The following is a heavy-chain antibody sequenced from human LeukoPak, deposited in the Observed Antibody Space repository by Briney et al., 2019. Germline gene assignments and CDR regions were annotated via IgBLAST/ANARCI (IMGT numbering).Heavy chain of an antibody. CDR3: AREGVAAAGKLDY. D-gene: IGHD6-13*01. Sequence: SETLSLTCTVSGGSIGSYYWSWIRQPPGKGLEWIGYIYYSGSTNYNPSLKSRVTISLDTSKNQFSMNLVSVTAADTAVYYCAREGVAAAGKLDYWGQGTLVTVSS. V-gene: IGHV4-59*01. CDR1: GGSIGSYY. CDR2: IYYSGST. J-gene: IGHJ4*02.